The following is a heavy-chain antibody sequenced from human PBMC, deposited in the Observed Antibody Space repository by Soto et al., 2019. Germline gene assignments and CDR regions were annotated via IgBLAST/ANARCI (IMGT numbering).Heavy chain of an antibody. Sequence: QVQLVQSWAEVKKPGSSVKVSCRASGGTFSNYAFSWVRQAPGQGLEWMGGIIPIFGTTNYAQNFLGRVTITADESTSTAYMQLSSLRSEDTVVYYCARDRYCIGNICSSGWFDPWGQGTLVSVSS. CDR3: ARDRYCIGNICSSGWFDP. CDR2: IIPIFGTT. CDR1: GGTFSNYA. D-gene: IGHD2-15*01. J-gene: IGHJ5*02. V-gene: IGHV1-69*01.